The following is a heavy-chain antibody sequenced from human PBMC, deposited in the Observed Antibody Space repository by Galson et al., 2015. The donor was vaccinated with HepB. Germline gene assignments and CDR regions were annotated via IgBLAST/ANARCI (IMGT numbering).Heavy chain of an antibody. J-gene: IGHJ6*02. CDR2: IIPILGTV. D-gene: IGHD3-9*01. CDR1: GGTFSTST. V-gene: IGHV1-69*08. Sequence: SVKVSCKASGGTFSTSTFSWVRQAPGQRLEWMGRIIPILGTVNLAQNFQGRVTMTADRSTSTAYMQLRNLTSEDTAVYYCAGEGVDGYYQYYGLDVWGQGTTVTVSS. CDR3: AGEGVDGYYQYYGLDV.